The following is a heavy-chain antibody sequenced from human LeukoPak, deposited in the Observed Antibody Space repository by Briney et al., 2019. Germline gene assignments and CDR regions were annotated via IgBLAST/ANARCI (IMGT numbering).Heavy chain of an antibody. J-gene: IGHJ4*02. D-gene: IGHD5-12*01. CDR3: AKDPRRDGYNSYFDY. V-gene: IGHV3-23*01. CDR2: ISGSGGST. CDR1: GFTFSSYA. Sequence: PGGSLRLSCAASGFTFSSYAMSWVRPAPGKGLEWVSAISGSGGSTYYADSVKGRFTISRDNSKNTLYLQMNSLRAEDTAVYYCAKDPRRDGYNSYFDYWGQGTLVTVSS.